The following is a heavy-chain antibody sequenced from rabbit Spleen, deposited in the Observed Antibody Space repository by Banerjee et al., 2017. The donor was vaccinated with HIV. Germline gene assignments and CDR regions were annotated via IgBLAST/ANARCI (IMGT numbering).Heavy chain of an antibody. CDR3: ARDLDGVIGWNFGW. D-gene: IGHD4-1*01. J-gene: IGHJ4*01. Sequence: QEQLVESGGGLVQPGGSLKLSCKASGFDFSTYSMSWVRQAPGKGLEWIGYIVPIFGVTYYANWVNGRFTISSHNAQNTLYLQLTSLTAADTATYFCARDLDGVIGWNFGWWGPGTLVT. CDR1: GFDFSTYS. V-gene: IGHV1S47*01. CDR2: IVPIFGVT.